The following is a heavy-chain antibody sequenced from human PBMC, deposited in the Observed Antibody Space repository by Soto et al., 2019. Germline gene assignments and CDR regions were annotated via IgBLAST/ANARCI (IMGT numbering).Heavy chain of an antibody. V-gene: IGHV3-53*01. D-gene: IGHD6-19*01. CDR2: IYSGGST. J-gene: IGHJ4*02. Sequence: VGSLRLSCAASAFTFSSNYMSWFRQAPGKGLEWVSVIYSGGSTYYAGSVKGRFTISRDNSKNTLYLQMNSLRAEDTAVYYCARESIAVAGTGSYYFDYWGQGTLVTVSS. CDR1: AFTFSSNY. CDR3: ARESIAVAGTGSYYFDY.